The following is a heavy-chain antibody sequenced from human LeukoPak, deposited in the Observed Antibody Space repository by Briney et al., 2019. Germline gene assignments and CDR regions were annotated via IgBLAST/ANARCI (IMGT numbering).Heavy chain of an antibody. J-gene: IGHJ3*02. CDR1: GGSISSYY. D-gene: IGHD1-1*01. V-gene: IGHV4-34*01. CDR2: INHSGST. Sequence: PSETLSLTCTVSGGSISSYYWSWIRQPPGKGLEWIGEINHSGSTNYNPSLKSRVTISVDTSKNQFSLKLSSVTAADTAVYYCARSAYRGAFDIWGQGTMVTVSS. CDR3: ARSAYRGAFDI.